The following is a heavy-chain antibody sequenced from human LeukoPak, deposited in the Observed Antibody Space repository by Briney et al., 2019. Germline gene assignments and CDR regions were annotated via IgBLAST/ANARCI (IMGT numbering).Heavy chain of an antibody. V-gene: IGHV4-39*02. D-gene: IGHD1-7*01. Sequence: KASETLSLTCTVSGGSISSSSYYWGWIRQPPGKGLEWIGSIYYSGSTYYNPSLKSRVTISVDTSKNQFSLKLSSVTAADTAVYYCARDDLELSYYWGQGTLVTVSS. CDR2: IYYSGST. J-gene: IGHJ4*02. CDR1: GGSISSSSYY. CDR3: ARDDLELSYY.